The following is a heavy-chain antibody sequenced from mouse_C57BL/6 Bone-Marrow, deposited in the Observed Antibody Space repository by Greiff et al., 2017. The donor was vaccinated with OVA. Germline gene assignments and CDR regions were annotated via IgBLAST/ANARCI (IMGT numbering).Heavy chain of an antibody. Sequence: VKLQQTGAELVKPGASVKLSCKASGYTFTSYWMHWVKQRPGQGLEWIGMIHPNSGSTNYNEKFKSKATLTVDKSSSTAYMQLSSLTSEDSAVYYCARSITTVPRYFDVWGTGTTVTVSS. D-gene: IGHD1-1*01. CDR2: IHPNSGST. V-gene: IGHV1-64*01. CDR3: ARSITTVPRYFDV. CDR1: GYTFTSYW. J-gene: IGHJ1*03.